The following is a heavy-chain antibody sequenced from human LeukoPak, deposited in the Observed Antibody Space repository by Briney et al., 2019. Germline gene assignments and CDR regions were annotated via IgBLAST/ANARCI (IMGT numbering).Heavy chain of an antibody. Sequence: PGGSLRLSCAASGFTFSSYWMSWVRQAPGKGLEWVANIKQDGSEKYYVDSVKGRFTISRDNAKNSLYLQMNSLRAEDTAVYYCARHFLSYYYDSSGYYRYYYYYYMDVWGKGTTVTVSS. CDR3: ARHFLSYYYDSSGYYRYYYYYYMDV. V-gene: IGHV3-7*01. J-gene: IGHJ6*03. CDR1: GFTFSSYW. CDR2: IKQDGSEK. D-gene: IGHD3-22*01.